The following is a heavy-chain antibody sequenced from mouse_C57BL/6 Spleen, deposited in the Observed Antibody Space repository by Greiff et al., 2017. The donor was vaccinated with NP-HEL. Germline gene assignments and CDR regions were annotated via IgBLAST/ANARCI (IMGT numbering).Heavy chain of an antibody. V-gene: IGHV1-81*01. Sequence: LVESGAELARPGASVKLSCKASGYTFTSYGISWVKQRTGQGLEWIGEIYPRSGNTYYNEKFKGKATLTADKSSSTAYMELRSLTSEDSAVYFCARGIYDGYYAYYFDYWGQGTTLTVSS. D-gene: IGHD2-3*01. CDR1: GYTFTSYG. CDR2: IYPRSGNT. CDR3: ARGIYDGYYAYYFDY. J-gene: IGHJ2*01.